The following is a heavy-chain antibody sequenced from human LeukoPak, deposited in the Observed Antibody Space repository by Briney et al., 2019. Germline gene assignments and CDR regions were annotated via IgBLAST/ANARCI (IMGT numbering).Heavy chain of an antibody. CDR3: ATMMYSETYNDY. CDR1: GYTFTNYN. J-gene: IGHJ4*02. CDR2: IKPNSGGT. Sequence: ASVKVSCKASGYTFTNYNIHWVRQAPGQGLEWMGWIKPNSGGTKFAQKFQGRVTMTRDTSISTAYMELSRLRSDDTAVYYCATMMYSETYNDYWGQGTLVTVSS. D-gene: IGHD1-26*01. V-gene: IGHV1-2*02.